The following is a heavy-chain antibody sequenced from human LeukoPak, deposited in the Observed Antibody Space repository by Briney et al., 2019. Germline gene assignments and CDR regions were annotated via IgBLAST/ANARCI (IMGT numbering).Heavy chain of an antibody. D-gene: IGHD6-13*01. CDR1: GDSVSSNSAA. CDR3: ARGVFGSSWYSYYFDY. CDR2: TYYRSKWYN. Sequence: PSQTLSLTCAISGDSVSSNSAAWNWIRQSPSRGLEWLGRTYYRSKWYNDYAVSVKSRITINPDTSKNQYSLQLNSVTPEDTAVYYCARGVFGSSWYSYYFDYWGQGTLVTVSS. V-gene: IGHV6-1*01. J-gene: IGHJ4*02.